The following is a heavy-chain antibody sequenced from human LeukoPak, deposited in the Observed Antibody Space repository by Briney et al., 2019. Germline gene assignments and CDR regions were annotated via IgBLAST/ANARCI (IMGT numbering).Heavy chain of an antibody. Sequence: GGSLRLSCAASGFTFSTSSMNWVRQAPGKGLEWVSSISSGSTNLYYVDSVRGRFTISRDNAKNSLYLQMNSPRAEDTAVYYCAKGSPYDSSGHQYWGQGTLVTVSS. V-gene: IGHV3-21*01. CDR2: ISSGSTNL. J-gene: IGHJ4*02. CDR3: AKGSPYDSSGHQY. CDR1: GFTFSTSS. D-gene: IGHD3-22*01.